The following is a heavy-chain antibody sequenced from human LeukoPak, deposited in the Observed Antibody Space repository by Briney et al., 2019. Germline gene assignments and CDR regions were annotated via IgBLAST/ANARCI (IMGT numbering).Heavy chain of an antibody. CDR2: IYYSGST. D-gene: IGHD6-6*01. CDR3: AVKQLVRDNWFDP. CDR1: GGSISSYY. Sequence: SETLSLTCTVSGGSISSYYWSWIRQPPGKGLEWIGYIYYSGSTNYNPSLKSRVTISVDTSKNQFSLKLSSVTAADTAVYYCAVKQLVRDNWFDPWGQGTLVTVSS. V-gene: IGHV4-59*12. J-gene: IGHJ5*02.